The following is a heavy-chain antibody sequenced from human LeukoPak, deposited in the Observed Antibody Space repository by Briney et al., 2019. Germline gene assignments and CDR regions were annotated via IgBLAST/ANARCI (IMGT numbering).Heavy chain of an antibody. D-gene: IGHD3-3*01. CDR3: ARIDFGVVIRGQTRYYYYYMDV. J-gene: IGHJ6*03. V-gene: IGHV4-39*01. Sequence: SETLSLTCPVSGGSITSSSSYWGWLRQPPGKGLEWIGTIYYSGTTYYNPSLKSRVTISIDAAKNQFSLKLSSVTAADTAVYYCARIDFGVVIRGQTRYYYYYMDVWGKGTTVTVSS. CDR2: IYYSGTT. CDR1: GGSITSSSSY.